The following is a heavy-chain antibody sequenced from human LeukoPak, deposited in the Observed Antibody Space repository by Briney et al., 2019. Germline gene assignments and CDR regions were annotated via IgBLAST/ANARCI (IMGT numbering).Heavy chain of an antibody. V-gene: IGHV3-13*01. CDR2: IGTAGDT. D-gene: IGHD6-13*01. CDR1: GFTFSNFG. Sequence: GGSLRLSCAASGFTFSNFGMHWVRQATGKGLEWVSAIGTAGDTYYPGSVKGQFTISRENAKNSLYLQMNSLRAGDTAVYYCARAPGDIAAAGTGLVDDAFDIWGQGTMVTVSS. CDR3: ARAPGDIAAAGTGLVDDAFDI. J-gene: IGHJ3*02.